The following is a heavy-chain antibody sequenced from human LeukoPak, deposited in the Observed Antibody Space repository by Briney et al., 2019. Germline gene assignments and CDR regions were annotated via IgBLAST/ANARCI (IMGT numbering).Heavy chain of an antibody. J-gene: IGHJ1*01. CDR2: ISHEGTHI. D-gene: IGHD2-21*02. CDR1: GFTFSSYG. V-gene: IGHV3-30*03. Sequence: PGRSLRLSCAASGFTFSSYGMHWVRQAPGKGLEWVAAISHEGTHIYYADSVKGRFTISRDNSESTLYVQMNSLRAEDTAVYYCARGYCGGDCYGDWGQGTLVTVPS. CDR3: ARGYCGGDCYGD.